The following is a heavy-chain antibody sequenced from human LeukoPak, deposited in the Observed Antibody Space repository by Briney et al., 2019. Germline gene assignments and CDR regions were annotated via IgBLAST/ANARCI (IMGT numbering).Heavy chain of an antibody. CDR1: GYSISSGYY. V-gene: IGHV4-38-2*02. Sequence: PSETLSLTCTVSGYSISSGYYWGWIRQPPGKWLEWIGSIYHSGSTYYNPSLKSRVTISVDTSKNQFSLKLSSVTAADTAVYYCARSIRITGTTSFDYWGQGTLVTVSS. J-gene: IGHJ4*02. CDR3: ARSIRITGTTSFDY. D-gene: IGHD1-7*01. CDR2: IYHSGST.